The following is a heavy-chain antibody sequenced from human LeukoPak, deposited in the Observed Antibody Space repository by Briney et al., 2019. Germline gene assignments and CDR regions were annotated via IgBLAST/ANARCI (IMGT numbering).Heavy chain of an antibody. D-gene: IGHD5/OR15-5a*01. V-gene: IGHV3-9*01. CDR1: GFTFDESA. Sequence: GGSLRLSCAASGFTFDESAMHWVRHARGKGLEWGSGIGWVSKSIIYADSVKGRFTISRDNAKNSLYLQMDSRRPEDTALYYCAKAVSAPGAFDIWGRGTVVTVSS. CDR3: AKAVSAPGAFDI. CDR2: IGWVSKSI. J-gene: IGHJ3*02.